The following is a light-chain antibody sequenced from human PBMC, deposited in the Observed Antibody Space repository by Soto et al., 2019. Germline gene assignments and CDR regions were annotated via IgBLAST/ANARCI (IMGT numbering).Light chain of an antibody. CDR2: DAS. V-gene: IGKV1-5*01. J-gene: IGKJ4*01. Sequence: DIQMTQSPSTLSASVGHRVTITCRASQSVANWLAWYQQKPGKAPKLLIYDASSLESGAPSRFSGSGSGTEFTLTITSLQPDDFATYYCQQYKGLSLTFGGGTKVDIK. CDR1: QSVANW. CDR3: QQYKGLSLT.